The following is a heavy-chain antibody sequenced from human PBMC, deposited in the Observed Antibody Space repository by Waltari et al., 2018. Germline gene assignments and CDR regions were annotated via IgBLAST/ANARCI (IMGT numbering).Heavy chain of an antibody. J-gene: IGHJ4*02. V-gene: IGHV4-39*07. CDR2: IYYSGST. CDR3: ARTAYDHLTGYPTLDH. Sequence: QVQLQESGPGLVKPSETLSLTCSVTGAYFESSSHYWGWVRQPPGKGLEWIGGIYYSGSTYHKPSRKSRGNMSVDTANYQISLKVTSVTAADTAIYYCARTAYDHLTGYPTLDHWGQGILVTVSS. D-gene: IGHD3-9*01. CDR1: GAYFESSSHY.